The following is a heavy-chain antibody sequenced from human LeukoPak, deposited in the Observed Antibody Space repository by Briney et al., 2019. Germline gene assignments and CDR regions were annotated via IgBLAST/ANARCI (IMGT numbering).Heavy chain of an antibody. D-gene: IGHD2-15*01. Sequence: PSETLSLTCTVSGGSISSSSYYWGWIRQPPGKGLEWIGSIYYSGSTYYNPSLKSRVTISVDTSKNQFSLKLSSVTAADTAVYYCARGPCSGGSCPFDYWGQGTLVTVSS. CDR3: ARGPCSGGSCPFDY. V-gene: IGHV4-39*01. CDR1: GGSISSSSYY. CDR2: IYYSGST. J-gene: IGHJ4*02.